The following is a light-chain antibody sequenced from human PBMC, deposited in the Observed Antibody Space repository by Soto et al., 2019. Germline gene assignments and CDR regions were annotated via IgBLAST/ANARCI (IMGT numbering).Light chain of an antibody. CDR1: QSVSSSY. J-gene: IGKJ1*01. Sequence: ETVLTQSPGTLSLSPGERATLSCRASQSVSSSYLAWYQQKHGQAPRLLIYGASSRATGIPDRFSGSGSGTDFHLTISRLEPEDFAVYYCQQYGSSPTSWTFGQGTKVEIK. CDR3: QQYGSSPTSWT. V-gene: IGKV3-20*01. CDR2: GAS.